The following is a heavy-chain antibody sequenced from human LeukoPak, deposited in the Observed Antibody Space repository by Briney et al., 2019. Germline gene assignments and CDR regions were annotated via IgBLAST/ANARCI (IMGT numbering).Heavy chain of an antibody. CDR3: ATGDDILTGRYYFDY. D-gene: IGHD3-9*01. V-gene: IGHV1-24*01. Sequence: ASVKVSCKVSGYTLTELSMHWVRQAPGKGLEWLGGFDPEDGETIYAQKFQGRFTMTEDTSTDTAYMELSSLRSEDTAVYYCATGDDILTGRYYFDYWGQGTLVTVSS. CDR1: GYTLTELS. J-gene: IGHJ4*02. CDR2: FDPEDGET.